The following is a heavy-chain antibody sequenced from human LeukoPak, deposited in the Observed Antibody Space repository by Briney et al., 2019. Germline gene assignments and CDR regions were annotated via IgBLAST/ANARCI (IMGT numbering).Heavy chain of an antibody. J-gene: IGHJ4*02. Sequence: GASVKVSCKASGYTFTSYGISWVRQAPGQGLEWMGWISAYNGITNYAQKLQGRVTMTTDTSTSTAYMELRSLTSDDTAVYYCARAQYSGSPAFLIYWGQGTLVTVSS. CDR2: ISAYNGIT. CDR3: ARAQYSGSPAFLIY. V-gene: IGHV1-18*01. CDR1: GYTFTSYG. D-gene: IGHD1-26*01.